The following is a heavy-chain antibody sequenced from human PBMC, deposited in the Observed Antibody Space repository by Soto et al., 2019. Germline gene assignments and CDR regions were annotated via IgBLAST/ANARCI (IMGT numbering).Heavy chain of an antibody. Sequence: EVQLVESGGGLVQPGGSLRLSCAASGFTFSSYSMNWVRQAPGKGLEWVSYISSSSSTIYYADSVKGRFTISRDNAKNALYLQMNSLREEDTAVYYCARVHYYDSSGYYYWGQGTLVTVSS. CDR1: GFTFSSYS. J-gene: IGHJ4*02. D-gene: IGHD3-22*01. CDR3: ARVHYYDSSGYYY. CDR2: ISSSSSTI. V-gene: IGHV3-48*02.